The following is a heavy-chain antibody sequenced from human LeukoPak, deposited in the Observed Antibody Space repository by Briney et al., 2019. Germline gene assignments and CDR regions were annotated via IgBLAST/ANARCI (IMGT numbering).Heavy chain of an antibody. V-gene: IGHV3-30-3*01. CDR2: ISYDGSNK. CDR1: GFTFSSYA. J-gene: IGHJ5*02. Sequence: PGGSLRLSCAASGFTFSSYAMHWVRQAPGKGLEWVAVISYDGSNKYYADSVKGRFTISRGNAKNSLYLQMNSLRAEDTAVYYCARDGSGGDLGPNWFDPWGQGTLVTVSS. D-gene: IGHD1-26*01. CDR3: ARDGSGGDLGPNWFDP.